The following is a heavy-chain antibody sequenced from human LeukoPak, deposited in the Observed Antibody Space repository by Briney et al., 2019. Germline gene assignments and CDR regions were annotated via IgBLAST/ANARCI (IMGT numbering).Heavy chain of an antibody. J-gene: IGHJ6*02. CDR1: GYTFTSYY. Sequence: ASVKVSCKASGYTFTSYYMHWVRQAPGQGLEWMGIINPSGGSTSYAQKFQGRVTMTRDTSTSTVYMELSSLRSEDTAVYYRARDPLVAARQSPSYGMDVWGQGTTVTVSS. CDR3: ARDPLVAARQSPSYGMDV. CDR2: INPSGGST. V-gene: IGHV1-46*01. D-gene: IGHD6-6*01.